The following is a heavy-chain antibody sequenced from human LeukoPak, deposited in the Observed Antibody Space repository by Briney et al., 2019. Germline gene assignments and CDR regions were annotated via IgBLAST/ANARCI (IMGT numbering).Heavy chain of an antibody. CDR2: ISYDGSNK. J-gene: IGHJ3*02. V-gene: IGHV3-30*04. Sequence: PGGSLRLSCAASGFTFNNYPMHWVRQAPGKGLEWVAVISYDGSNKYYADSVKGRFTISRDNSKNTLYLQMNSLRAEDTAVYYCAKDNGFGELGCVFDIWGQGTMVTVSS. CDR1: GFTFNNYP. D-gene: IGHD3-10*01. CDR3: AKDNGFGELGCVFDI.